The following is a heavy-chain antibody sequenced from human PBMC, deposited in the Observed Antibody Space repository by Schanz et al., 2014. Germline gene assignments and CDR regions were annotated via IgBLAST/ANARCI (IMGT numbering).Heavy chain of an antibody. CDR2: IKQDGSEK. CDR1: GFTVSSDH. V-gene: IGHV3-7*03. J-gene: IGHJ4*01. CDR3: AREQIMAAAGLVDY. Sequence: EVQLVESGGGLVQPGGSLRLSCVVSGFTVSSDHMSWVRQAPGKGLEWVANIKQDGSEKYYVDAVKGRFTISRDNAKNSLYLQMNSLRAEDTAVYYCAREQIMAAAGLVDYWGHGTLVTVSS. D-gene: IGHD6-13*01.